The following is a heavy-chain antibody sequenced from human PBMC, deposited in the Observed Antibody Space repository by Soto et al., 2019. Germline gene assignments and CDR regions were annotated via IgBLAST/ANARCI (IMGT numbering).Heavy chain of an antibody. Sequence: GGSLRLSCAASGFTFSSYAMSWVRQAPGKGLEWVSAISDSGGSTYYAGSVKGRFTISRDNSKNTLYLQMTSLRAEDTAVYYCAKDNGDYVSDYWGQGTLVTVSS. CDR3: AKDNGDYVSDY. CDR2: ISDSGGST. D-gene: IGHD4-17*01. V-gene: IGHV3-23*01. J-gene: IGHJ4*02. CDR1: GFTFSSYA.